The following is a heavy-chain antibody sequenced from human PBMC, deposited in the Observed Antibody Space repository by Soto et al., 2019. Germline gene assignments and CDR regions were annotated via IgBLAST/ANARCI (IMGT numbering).Heavy chain of an antibody. CDR3: ARDPPYYYDSSGYSYGMDV. D-gene: IGHD3-22*01. CDR1: GFTFSSYG. J-gene: IGHJ6*02. Sequence: QVQLVESGGGVVQPGRSLRLSCAASGFTFSSYGMHWVRQAPGKGLEWVAVIWYDGSNKYYADSVKGRFTISRDNSKNTLYLQMNSLRAEDTAVYYCARDPPYYYDSSGYSYGMDVWGQGTTVTVSS. CDR2: IWYDGSNK. V-gene: IGHV3-33*01.